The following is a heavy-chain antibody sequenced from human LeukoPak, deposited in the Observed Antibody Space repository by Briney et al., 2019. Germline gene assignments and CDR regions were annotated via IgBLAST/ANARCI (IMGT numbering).Heavy chain of an antibody. CDR2: IYYSGST. V-gene: IGHV4-59*01. CDR1: GGSISDYY. CDR3: ARGAGFYYNMDV. J-gene: IGHJ6*03. D-gene: IGHD2-15*01. Sequence: ASETLSLTCTVSGGSISDYYWSWIRQPPGKGLECIGYIYYSGSTNYNPSLKSRVTISVDTSKNQVSLTLRSVTAADTAVYYCARGAGFYYNMDVWGKGTTVTVSS.